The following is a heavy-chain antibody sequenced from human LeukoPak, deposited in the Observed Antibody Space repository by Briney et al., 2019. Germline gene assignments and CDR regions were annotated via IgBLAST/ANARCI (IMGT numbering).Heavy chain of an antibody. D-gene: IGHD3-10*01. CDR3: ARDGQSPHYGSGSYYRGFDY. J-gene: IGHJ4*02. Sequence: GASVKVSCKASGYTFTSYGISWVRQAPGQGLEWMGWISAYNGNTNYAQKLQGRVTMTTDTSTSTAYMELRSLRSDDTAVYYCARDGQSPHYGSGSYYRGFDYWGQGTLVTVSS. CDR2: ISAYNGNT. CDR1: GYTFTSYG. V-gene: IGHV1-18*01.